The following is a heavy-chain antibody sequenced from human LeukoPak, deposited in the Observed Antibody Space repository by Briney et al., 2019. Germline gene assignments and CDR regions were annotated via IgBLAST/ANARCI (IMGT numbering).Heavy chain of an antibody. CDR3: ARLKYCTNGVCYAGFDY. CDR2: INAGNGNT. CDR1: GYTFTSYA. D-gene: IGHD2-8*01. V-gene: IGHV1-3*01. J-gene: IGHJ4*02. Sequence: ASVKVSCTASGYTFTSYAMHWVRQAPGQRLEWMGWINAGNGNTKYSQKFQGRVTITRDTSADTAYMELSSLRSEDTAVYYCARLKYCTNGVCYAGFDYWGQGTLVTVSS.